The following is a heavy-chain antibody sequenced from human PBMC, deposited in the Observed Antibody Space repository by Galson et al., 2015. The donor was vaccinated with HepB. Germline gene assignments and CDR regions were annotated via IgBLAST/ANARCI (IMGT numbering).Heavy chain of an antibody. Sequence: SVKVSCKASGFTFTSSAVQWVRQARGQRLEWIGWIVVGSGNTNHAQKFQERVTITRDMSTSTAYMELSSLRSEDTAVYYCAADQLYYYGSGSYLFWGQGTLVTVSS. CDR2: IVVGSGNT. J-gene: IGHJ4*02. CDR1: GFTFTSSA. V-gene: IGHV1-58*01. CDR3: AADQLYYYGSGSYLF. D-gene: IGHD3-10*01.